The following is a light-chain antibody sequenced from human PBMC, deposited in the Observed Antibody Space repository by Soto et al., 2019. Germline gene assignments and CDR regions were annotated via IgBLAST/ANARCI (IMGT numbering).Light chain of an antibody. Sequence: QSALTQPASVSGSPGQSITISCTGTSNDVGGYNYVSWFQQHPGKAPKLLIFEVSNRPSGVSNRFSGSTSGNTASLTISGLQAEDEADYYCSSFTSTSTFVFGTGTKVTVL. CDR1: SNDVGGYNY. CDR3: SSFTSTSTFV. CDR2: EVS. V-gene: IGLV2-14*01. J-gene: IGLJ1*01.